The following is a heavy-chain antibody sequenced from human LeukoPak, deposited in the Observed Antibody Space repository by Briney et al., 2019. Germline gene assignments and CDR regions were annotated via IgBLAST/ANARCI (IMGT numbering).Heavy chain of an antibody. J-gene: IGHJ6*03. D-gene: IGHD1-26*01. Sequence: PSETLSLTCTVSGGSISSYYWSWIRQPAGKGLEWIGRIYTSGSTNYNPSLKSRVTISVDTSKNQFSLKLSSVTAADTAVYYCARETGGVHYYYYYMDVWGKGTTVTVSS. CDR2: IYTSGST. V-gene: IGHV4-4*07. CDR1: GGSISSYY. CDR3: ARETGGVHYYYYYMDV.